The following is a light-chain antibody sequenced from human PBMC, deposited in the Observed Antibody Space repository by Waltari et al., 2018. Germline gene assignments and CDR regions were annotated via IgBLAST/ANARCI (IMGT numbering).Light chain of an antibody. CDR3: SSYSISSNYYV. CDR1: TSDIGYYKY. V-gene: IGLV2-14*03. CDR2: DVS. Sequence: QSALTQPASVSGSTGQSITISCTGTTSDIGYYKYVSWYQQHPGKPPKLIIYDVSHRPSWVSDRFSGSKSGNTASLTIAGLRAEDEADYHCSSYSISSNYYVFGTGTTVTVL. J-gene: IGLJ1*01.